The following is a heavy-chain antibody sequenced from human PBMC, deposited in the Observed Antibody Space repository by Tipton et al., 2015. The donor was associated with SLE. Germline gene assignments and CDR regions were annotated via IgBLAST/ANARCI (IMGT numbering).Heavy chain of an antibody. Sequence: TLSLTCTVSGASINDHYWSWVRQSPGKGLEWIGYIYYSGSTTYNPSLKSRVTISVDTSKNKISLKLSSVTAADTAVYYCASSYSGYAYAFDIWGQGTMVTVSS. D-gene: IGHD5-12*01. CDR1: GASINDHY. J-gene: IGHJ3*02. CDR2: IYYSGST. CDR3: ASSYSGYAYAFDI. V-gene: IGHV4-59*11.